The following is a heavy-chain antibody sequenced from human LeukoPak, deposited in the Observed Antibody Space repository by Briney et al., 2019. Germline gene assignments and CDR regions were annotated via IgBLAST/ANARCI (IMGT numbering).Heavy chain of an antibody. J-gene: IGHJ4*02. CDR3: ARAVGSGSYYTRPPYYFDY. CDR2: IYTSGST. CDR1: GGSISSYY. D-gene: IGHD3-10*01. Sequence: SETLSLTCTVSGGSISSYYWSWIRQPAGKGLEWIGRIYTSGSTNYNPSLKSRVTISVDRSKNQSSLKLSSVTAADTAVYYCARAVGSGSYYTRPPYYFDYWGQGTLVTVSS. V-gene: IGHV4-4*07.